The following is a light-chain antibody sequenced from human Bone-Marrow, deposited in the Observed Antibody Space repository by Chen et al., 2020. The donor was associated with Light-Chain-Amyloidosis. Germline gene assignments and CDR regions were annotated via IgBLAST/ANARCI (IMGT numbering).Light chain of an antibody. CDR2: RAS. V-gene: IGKV1-5*03. CDR1: QSIVDY. Sequence: DVRMTQSPSNLSASLGDRVTITCRASQSIVDYLAWYQQKPGKAPRLLISRASNLESGVPSRFVGSGSGTEFTLTISSLQPDDFATYYCQQYKIFSFTVGQLTELDLK. CDR3: QQYKIFSFT. J-gene: IGKJ2*01.